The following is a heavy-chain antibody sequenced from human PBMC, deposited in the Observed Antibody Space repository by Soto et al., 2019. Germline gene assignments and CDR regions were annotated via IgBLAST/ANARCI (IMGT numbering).Heavy chain of an antibody. CDR3: ASGGRGGYEDNWFAP. CDR2: IYYSGST. J-gene: IGHJ5*02. Sequence: SETLSLTCTVSGGSISSSSYYWGWIRQPPGKGLEWIGSIYYSGSTYYNPSLKSRVTISVDTSKNQFSLKLSSVTAADTAVYYCASGGRGGYEDNWFAPWGRGTLVTVSS. D-gene: IGHD5-12*01. V-gene: IGHV4-39*01. CDR1: GGSISSSSYY.